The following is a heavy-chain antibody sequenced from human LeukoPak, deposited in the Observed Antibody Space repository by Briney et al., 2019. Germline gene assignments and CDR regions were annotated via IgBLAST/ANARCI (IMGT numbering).Heavy chain of an antibody. Sequence: GASVKVSCKASGYTFTSYGISWVRQAPGQGLEWMGWISAYNGNTNYAQKLQGRVTMTTDTSTSTAYMELRSLRSDDTAVYYCARSHRDWAPYYYYGMDVWGQGTTVTVSS. CDR2: ISAYNGNT. CDR1: GYTFTSYG. CDR3: ARSHRDWAPYYYYGMDV. J-gene: IGHJ6*02. V-gene: IGHV1-18*01. D-gene: IGHD5-24*01.